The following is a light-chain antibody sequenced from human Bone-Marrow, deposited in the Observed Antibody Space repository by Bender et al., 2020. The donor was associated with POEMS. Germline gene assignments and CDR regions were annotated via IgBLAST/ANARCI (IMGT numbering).Light chain of an antibody. CDR1: VLANRY. V-gene: IGLV3-27*01. J-gene: IGLJ3*02. CDR2: KDS. CDR3: AAWEDSLNGWV. Sequence: SYELTQPSSVSVSPGQTARITCSGDVLANRYVRWFQQKPGQAPVLVIYKDSERPSGVPDRFSGSKSGTSASLAISGLQSEDEADYYCAAWEDSLNGWVFGGGTKLTVL.